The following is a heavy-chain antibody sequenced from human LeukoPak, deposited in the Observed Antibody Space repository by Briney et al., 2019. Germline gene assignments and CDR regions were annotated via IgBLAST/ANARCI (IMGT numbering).Heavy chain of an antibody. Sequence: SETLSLTCTVSGGSISSSSYYWGWMRQPPGKGLEGIGSIYYSGSTYYNPSLKSRVNISVDTSKNQFSLKLSSVTAADTVVYYCARQKSDYYDSSGYYSSYWGQGTLVTVSS. V-gene: IGHV4-39*01. CDR3: ARQKSDYYDSSGYYSSY. J-gene: IGHJ4*02. D-gene: IGHD3-22*01. CDR2: IYYSGST. CDR1: GGSISSSSYY.